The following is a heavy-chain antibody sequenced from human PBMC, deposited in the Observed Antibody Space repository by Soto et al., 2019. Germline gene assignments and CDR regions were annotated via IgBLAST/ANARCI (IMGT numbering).Heavy chain of an antibody. D-gene: IGHD3-10*01. CDR1: GDSITNNNYY. CDR2: IYYTGST. CDR3: ARGGARGNWFDP. J-gene: IGHJ5*02. Sequence: SETLSLTCTLSGDSITNNNYYGGWIRQPPGKGLEWIGSIYYTGSTYYNPSLKSRVTISVDTSKNQFSLKLSSVTAADTAFYYCARGGARGNWFDPLGQGTLVTVS. V-gene: IGHV4-39*07.